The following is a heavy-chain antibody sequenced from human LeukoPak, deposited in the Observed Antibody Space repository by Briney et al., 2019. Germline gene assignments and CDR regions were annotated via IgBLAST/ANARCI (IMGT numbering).Heavy chain of an antibody. CDR1: GGSISTSSYY. J-gene: IGHJ4*02. CDR2: IYYSRDT. CDR3: ARHSSSWYYCDY. V-gene: IGHV4-39*01. D-gene: IGHD6-13*01. Sequence: PSETLSLTCTVSGGSISTSSYYWGWIRQPPGKGLEWIGSIYYSRDTYYNPSLKSRVTISVDTSKNQFSLKLSSVTAAVTAVYDCARHSSSWYYCDYWGQGTLVTVSS.